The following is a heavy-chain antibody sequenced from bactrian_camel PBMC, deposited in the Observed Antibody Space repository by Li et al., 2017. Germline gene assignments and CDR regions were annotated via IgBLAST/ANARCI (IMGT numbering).Heavy chain of an antibody. Sequence: HVQLVESGGGSVQAGGSLKLACVVNGYNSTIKYIGWFRQAPGGEREGVAGFDSDGSTTYADSVKGRFTISQGNAKNTVYLQMNSLKPEDTAMYYCKTEVDGRWCRTGNYWGQGTQVTVS. CDR3: KTEVDGRWCRTGNY. V-gene: IGHV3S53*01. CDR2: FDSDGST. J-gene: IGHJ4*01. CDR1: GYNSTIKY. D-gene: IGHD6*01.